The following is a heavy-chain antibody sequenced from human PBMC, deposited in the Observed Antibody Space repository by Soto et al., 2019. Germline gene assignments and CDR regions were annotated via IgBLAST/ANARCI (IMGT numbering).Heavy chain of an antibody. V-gene: IGHV1-69*13. D-gene: IGHD3-22*01. CDR3: ARVPSKDDSSGYYGVEGYYFDY. CDR1: GGTFSSYA. CDR2: IIPIFGTA. J-gene: IGHJ4*02. Sequence: WASVKVSCKASGGTFSSYAISWVRQAPGQGLEWMGGIIPIFGTANYAQKFQGRVTITADESTSTAYMELSSLRSEDTAVYYCARVPSKDDSSGYYGVEGYYFDYWGQGTLVTVSS.